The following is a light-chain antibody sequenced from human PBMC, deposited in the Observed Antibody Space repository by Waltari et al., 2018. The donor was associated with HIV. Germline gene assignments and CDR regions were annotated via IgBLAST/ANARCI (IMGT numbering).Light chain of an antibody. CDR1: QSITYY. CDR2: AAS. J-gene: IGKJ3*01. Sequence: DIQMTQSPSSLSASVGDRVTITCRASQSITYYLNWYQQKPGKAPKLLIYAASSLQGGVPSRFSGSGSGTDFTLTISSLQPEDFATYYCQQSYSTPLFTFGPGTKVDIK. CDR3: QQSYSTPLFT. V-gene: IGKV1-39*01.